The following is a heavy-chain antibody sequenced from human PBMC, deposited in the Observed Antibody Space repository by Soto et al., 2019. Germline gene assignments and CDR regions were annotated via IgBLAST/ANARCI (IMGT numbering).Heavy chain of an antibody. V-gene: IGHV4-61*01. J-gene: IGHJ5*02. CDR3: ARVHSGRNWFDP. CDR2: IYFSGST. D-gene: IGHD6-19*01. CDR1: GGSVSSGSFY. Sequence: TSETLSLTCNVSGGSVSSGSFYWIWIRQPPGKGLEWIGFIYFSGSTNYNPSLKSRVTMSLDTSKNQFSLKLRSVTPADTAVYYCARVHSGRNWFDPWGQGTLVTVSS.